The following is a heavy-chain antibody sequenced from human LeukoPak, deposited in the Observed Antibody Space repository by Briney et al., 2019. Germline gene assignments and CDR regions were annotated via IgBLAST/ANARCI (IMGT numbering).Heavy chain of an antibody. J-gene: IGHJ4*02. Sequence: GGSLRLSRAASGFTFSSYGMHWVRQAPGKGLEWVAFIRYDGSNKYYADSVKGRFTISRDTSKNTLYLQMNSLRAEDTAVYYCASTISSGQFLGYFDYWGQGTLVTVSS. CDR3: ASTISSGQFLGYFDY. CDR1: GFTFSSYG. V-gene: IGHV3-30*02. CDR2: IRYDGSNK. D-gene: IGHD6-19*01.